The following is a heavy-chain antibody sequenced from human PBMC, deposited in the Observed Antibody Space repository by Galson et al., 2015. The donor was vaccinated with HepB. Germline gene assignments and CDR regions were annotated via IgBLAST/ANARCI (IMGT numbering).Heavy chain of an antibody. Sequence: TLSLTCTVSGGSISSGSYYWSWIRQPAGKGLEWIGRIYTSGSTNYNPSLKSRVTMSVDTSKNQFSLKLSSVTAADTAVYYCARDSWGASSGLDYWGQGTLVTVSS. CDR2: IYTSGST. V-gene: IGHV4-61*02. D-gene: IGHD6-25*01. J-gene: IGHJ4*02. CDR1: GGSISSGSYY. CDR3: ARDSWGASSGLDY.